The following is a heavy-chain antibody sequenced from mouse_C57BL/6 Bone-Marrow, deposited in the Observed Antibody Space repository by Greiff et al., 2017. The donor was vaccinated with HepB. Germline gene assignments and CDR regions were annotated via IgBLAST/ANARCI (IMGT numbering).Heavy chain of an antibody. V-gene: IGHV1-82*01. CDR2: IYPGDGDT. J-gene: IGHJ1*03. CDR3: AVLLWYFDV. CDR1: GYAFSSSW. Sequence: QVQLQQSGPELVKPGASVKISCKASGYAFSSSWMNWVKQRPGKGLEWIGRIYPGDGDTNYNGKFKGKATLTADKSSSTAYMQLSSLTSEDAAVYFCAVLLWYFDVWGTGTTVTVSS.